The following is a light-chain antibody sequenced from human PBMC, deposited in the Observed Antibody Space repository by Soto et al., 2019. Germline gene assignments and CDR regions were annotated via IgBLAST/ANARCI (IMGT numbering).Light chain of an antibody. CDR3: QQYGSSGT. CDR2: GAS. CDR1: QSVSNNY. J-gene: IGKJ1*01. V-gene: IGKV3-20*01. Sequence: LAQSPGTLSLARWARGTPSLRASQSVSNNYLAWYQQKPGQAPRLLIYGASNRATGIPDRFSGSGSGTDFTLTISRLEPEDFAVYYCQQYGSSGTFGQGTKVDIK.